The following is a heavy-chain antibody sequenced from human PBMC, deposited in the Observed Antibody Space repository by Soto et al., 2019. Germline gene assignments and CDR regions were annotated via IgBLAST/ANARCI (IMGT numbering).Heavy chain of an antibody. V-gene: IGHV4-59*08. CDR3: ATMGTPATGLYYFDY. Sequence: SVTLPLTCTVSGGSINNFYWNWLRQPQGKGLEWIGYISYSGSTYYNLSLKSRVTISVDTSKNQFSLNLSFVTAADTAVYYCATMGTPATGLYYFDYWGQGTLVTVSS. D-gene: IGHD5-18*01. J-gene: IGHJ4*02. CDR2: ISYSGST. CDR1: GGSINNFY.